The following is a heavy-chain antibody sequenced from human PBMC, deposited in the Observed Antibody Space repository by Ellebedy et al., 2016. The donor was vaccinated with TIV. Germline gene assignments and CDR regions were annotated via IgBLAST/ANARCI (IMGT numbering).Heavy chain of an antibody. D-gene: IGHD6-19*01. CDR1: GYRFTSHW. J-gene: IGHJ4*02. CDR3: ARLRDALADELDY. V-gene: IGHV5-51*01. Sequence: GGSLRLSXQTSGYRFTSHWIAWVRQQPGKGLEWVGFIYPGDSDARYSPPFQGQVTISSDKSITTAYLQWRGLKASDTAMYYCARLRDALADELDYWGQGTLVTVSS. CDR2: IYPGDSDA.